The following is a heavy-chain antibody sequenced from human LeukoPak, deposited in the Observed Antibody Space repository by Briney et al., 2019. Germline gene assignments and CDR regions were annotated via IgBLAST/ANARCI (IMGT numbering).Heavy chain of an antibody. J-gene: IGHJ4*02. Sequence: GGSLRLSCAASGFTFSSYWMSWVRQAPGKGLEWMAVISYDGINKDYADSVKDRFTVSRDNSKNTLYLQMYSLRAEDTAVYFCARDFDTLTGYYWKSFDYWGQGTLVTVSS. D-gene: IGHD3-9*01. V-gene: IGHV3-30*03. CDR1: GFTFSSYW. CDR2: ISYDGINK. CDR3: ARDFDTLTGYYWKSFDY.